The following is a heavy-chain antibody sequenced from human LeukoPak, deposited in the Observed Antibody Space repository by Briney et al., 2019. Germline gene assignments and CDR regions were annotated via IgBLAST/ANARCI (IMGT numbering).Heavy chain of an antibody. D-gene: IGHD3-9*01. CDR1: GYTFTSYA. CDR3: ARDLDVYDILTGGYGMDV. Sequence: GASVKVSCKASGYTFTSYAMNWVRQAPGRGLEWMGWINTNTGNPTYAQGFTGRFVFSLDTSVSTAYLQISSLKAEDTAVYYCARDLDVYDILTGGYGMDVWGQGTTVTVSS. CDR2: INTNTGNP. V-gene: IGHV7-4-1*02. J-gene: IGHJ6*02.